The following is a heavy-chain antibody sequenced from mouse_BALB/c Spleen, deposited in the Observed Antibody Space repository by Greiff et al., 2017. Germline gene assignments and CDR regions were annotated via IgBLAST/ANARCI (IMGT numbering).Heavy chain of an antibody. D-gene: IGHD3-2*02. Sequence: EVKLVESGGGLVQPGGSLKLSCAASGFTFSSYTMSWVRQTPEKRLEWVAYISNGGGSTYYPDTVKGRFTISRDNAKNTLYLQMSSLKSEDTAMYYCARADSGAMDYWGQGTSVTVSS. V-gene: IGHV5-12-2*01. CDR2: ISNGGGST. CDR1: GFTFSSYT. J-gene: IGHJ4*01. CDR3: ARADSGAMDY.